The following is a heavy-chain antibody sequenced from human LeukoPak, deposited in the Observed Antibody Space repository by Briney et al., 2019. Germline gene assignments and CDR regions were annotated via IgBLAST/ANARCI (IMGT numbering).Heavy chain of an antibody. D-gene: IGHD3-10*01. J-gene: IGHJ5*01. CDR3: AIVVNGSWDWFDP. V-gene: IGHV3-74*01. CDR2: IISDGSRT. CDR1: KFSFSSYW. Sequence: PGGSLRLSCAASKFSFSSYWMHWVRQAPGKGLVWVSRIISDGSRTNYADSVKGRFTISSDNAKKRFYLQMSSLRAEDTAVYYCAIVVNGSWDWFDPWGQGTLVNVSS.